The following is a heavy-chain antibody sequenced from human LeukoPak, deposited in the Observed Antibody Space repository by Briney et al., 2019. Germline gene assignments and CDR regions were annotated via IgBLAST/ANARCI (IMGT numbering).Heavy chain of an antibody. J-gene: IGHJ4*02. V-gene: IGHV4-59*08. CDR3: ARHGYSSGWYSTYYFDY. CDR2: IYYSGST. CDR1: GGSISSYY. D-gene: IGHD6-19*01. Sequence: SETLSLTCTVSGGSISSYYWSWIRQPPGKGLEWIGYIYYSGSTNYNPSLKSRVTISVDTSKNQFSLKLSSVTAADTAVYYCARHGYSSGWYSTYYFDYWGQGTLVTVSS.